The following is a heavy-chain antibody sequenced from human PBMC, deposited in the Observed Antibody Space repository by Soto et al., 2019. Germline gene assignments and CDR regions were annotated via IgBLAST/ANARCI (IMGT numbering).Heavy chain of an antibody. J-gene: IGHJ2*01. D-gene: IGHD3-22*01. CDR2: VYYSGTT. CDR3: ARMSYCYHKWHFDL. CDR1: GASINHNDYY. Sequence: TLSITCTVPGASINHNDYYWSWIRQTPGKGLEWIGYVYYSGTTDYIPSLKSRLSMSIDKSQNQITLKLNSVTAADTATYYCARMSYCYHKWHFDLSGRGTPVTVSA. V-gene: IGHV4-30-4*01.